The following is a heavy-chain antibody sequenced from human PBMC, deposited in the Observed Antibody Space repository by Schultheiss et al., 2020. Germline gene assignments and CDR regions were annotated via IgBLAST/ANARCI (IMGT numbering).Heavy chain of an antibody. CDR3: AKGVSGSYYFLYFDY. CDR2: VSNDGTKT. V-gene: IGHV3-30*04. J-gene: IGHJ4*02. D-gene: IGHD1-26*01. CDR1: GFTFSSYE. Sequence: GGSLRLSCAASGFTFSSYEMNWVRQAPGKGLEWIAVVSNDGTKTYYADSVQGRFIISRDNSKNTLYLQMNSLRAEDTAVYYCAKGVSGSYYFLYFDYWGQGTLVTVSS.